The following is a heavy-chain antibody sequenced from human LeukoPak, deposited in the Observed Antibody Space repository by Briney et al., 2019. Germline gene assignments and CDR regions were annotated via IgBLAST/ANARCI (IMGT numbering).Heavy chain of an antibody. CDR2: INHSGST. V-gene: IGHV4-34*01. CDR1: GGSFSGYY. D-gene: IGHD6-6*01. J-gene: IGHJ4*02. CDR3: ARGSIAARHFDY. Sequence: SETLSLTCAVYGGSFSGYYWSWIRQPPGKGLEWIGEINHSGSTNYNPSLKSRVTISVDTSKNQFSLKLGSVTAADTAVYYCARGSIAARHFDYWGQGTLVTVSS.